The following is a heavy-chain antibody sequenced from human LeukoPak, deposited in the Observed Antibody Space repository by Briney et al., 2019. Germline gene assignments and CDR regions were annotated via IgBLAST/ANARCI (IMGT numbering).Heavy chain of an antibody. CDR2: IYYSGST. CDR3: ARYDGDGYSNFDY. V-gene: IGHV4-59*08. J-gene: IGHJ4*02. D-gene: IGHD5-24*01. Sequence: SETLSLTCTVSGGSISSYYWSWIRQPPGKGLEWIGYIYYSGSTNYNPSLKSRVTISVDTSKNQFSLKLGSVTAADTAVYYCARYDGDGYSNFDYWGQGTLVTVSS. CDR1: GGSISSYY.